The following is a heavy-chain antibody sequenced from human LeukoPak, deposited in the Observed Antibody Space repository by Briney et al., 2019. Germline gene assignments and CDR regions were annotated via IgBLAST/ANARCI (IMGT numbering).Heavy chain of an antibody. Sequence: SETLSLTCTVSGGSISSSSYYWSWIRQPPGTGLEWIGEINHSGSTNYNPSLKSRVTISVDTSKNQFSLKLSSVTAADTAVYYCARPLPDYDILTGSNYYMDVWGKGTTVTVSS. CDR2: INHSGST. D-gene: IGHD3-9*01. V-gene: IGHV4-39*07. CDR3: ARPLPDYDILTGSNYYMDV. J-gene: IGHJ6*03. CDR1: GGSISSSSYY.